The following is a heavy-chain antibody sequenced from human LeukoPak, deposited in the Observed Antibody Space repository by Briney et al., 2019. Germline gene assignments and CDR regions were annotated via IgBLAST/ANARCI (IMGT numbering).Heavy chain of an antibody. D-gene: IGHD1-26*01. Sequence: GESLKISCKGSGYRFTSYWIGWVRQMPREGLEWMGFIYPGDSDTRYSPSFQGQVTISADKSMSTAYLQWSSLKASGTAMYYCARRRGRYSGDAFDIWGQGTMVTVSS. J-gene: IGHJ3*02. V-gene: IGHV5-51*01. CDR1: GYRFTSYW. CDR2: IYPGDSDT. CDR3: ARRRGRYSGDAFDI.